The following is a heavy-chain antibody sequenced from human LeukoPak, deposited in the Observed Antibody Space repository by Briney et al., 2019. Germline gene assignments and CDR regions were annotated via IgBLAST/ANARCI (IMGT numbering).Heavy chain of an antibody. CDR3: ARDRPYYYDSSGYFDI. V-gene: IGHV4-59*01. J-gene: IGHJ3*02. CDR1: GGSISSYY. CDR2: IYYSGST. Sequence: SETLSLTCSVSGGSISSYYWSWIRQPPGKGLEWIGYIYYSGSTNYNPSLKSRVTISVDTSKNQFSLKLSSVTAADTAVYYCARDRPYYYDSSGYFDIWGQGTMVTVSS. D-gene: IGHD3-22*01.